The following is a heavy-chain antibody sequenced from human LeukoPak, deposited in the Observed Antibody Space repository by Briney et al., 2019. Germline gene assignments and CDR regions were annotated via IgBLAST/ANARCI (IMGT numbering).Heavy chain of an antibody. CDR1: GYTLTELS. J-gene: IGHJ4*02. CDR3: ARVAMSGIGSDDF. CDR2: FDPEDGET. V-gene: IGHV1-24*01. Sequence: ASVKVSCKVPGYTLTELSMHWVRQAPGKGLEWMGGFDPEDGETIYAQKFQGRVTMTRDTSISTAYMELSSLKSDDTAVYYCARVAMSGIGSDDFWGQGTLVTASS. D-gene: IGHD1-26*01.